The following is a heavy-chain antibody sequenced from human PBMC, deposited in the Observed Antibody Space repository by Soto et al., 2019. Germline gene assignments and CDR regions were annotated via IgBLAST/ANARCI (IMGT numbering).Heavy chain of an antibody. CDR2: ISAYNGNT. D-gene: IGHD3-9*01. CDR3: ARQGDILTGYLLSYYYMDV. Sequence: ASVKVSCKASGDTFTSYGISWVRQAPGQGLEWMGWISAYNGNTNYAQKLQGRVTMTTDTSTSTAYMELRSLRSDDTAVYYCARQGDILTGYLLSYYYMDVWGKGTTVTVSS. CDR1: GDTFTSYG. V-gene: IGHV1-18*01. J-gene: IGHJ6*03.